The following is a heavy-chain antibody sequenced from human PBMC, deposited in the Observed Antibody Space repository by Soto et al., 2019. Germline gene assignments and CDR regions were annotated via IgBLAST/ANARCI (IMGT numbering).Heavy chain of an antibody. CDR3: ARGPVVGSTRYYYYGMAV. V-gene: IGHV1-2*02. J-gene: IGHJ6*02. CDR2: INPNSGGT. Sequence: QVQLVQSGAEVKKPGASVKVSCKASGYTFTGYYMHWVRQAPGQGLEWMGWINPNSGGTNYAQKFQGRVTMTRDTSISTAYMELSRLRAYDTAVYYWARGPVVGSTRYYYYGMAVWGQGTTVTVSS. CDR1: GYTFTGYY. D-gene: IGHD1-26*01.